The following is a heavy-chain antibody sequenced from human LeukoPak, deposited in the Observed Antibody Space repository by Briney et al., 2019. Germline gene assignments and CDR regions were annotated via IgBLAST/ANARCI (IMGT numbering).Heavy chain of an antibody. Sequence: PSQTLSLTCTVSGGSISSGGYYWSWIRQHPGKGLEWIGYIYYSGSTNYNPSLKSRVTISVDTSKNQFSLKLSSVTAADTAVYYCARVTATGTIAFDIWGQGTMVTVSS. J-gene: IGHJ3*02. CDR1: GGSISSGGYY. V-gene: IGHV4-61*08. CDR2: IYYSGST. D-gene: IGHD1-1*01. CDR3: ARVTATGTIAFDI.